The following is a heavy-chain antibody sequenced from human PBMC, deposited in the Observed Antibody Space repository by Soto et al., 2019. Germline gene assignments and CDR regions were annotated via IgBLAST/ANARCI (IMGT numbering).Heavy chain of an antibody. CDR3: AKAAAMAYLDY. J-gene: IGHJ4*02. D-gene: IGHD5-18*01. Sequence: QVQLVQSGAEVKKPGASVKVSCKASGYTFTTYYMHWVRQAPGQGLEWMGIINPSGGSTSYAQKFQGRVTRTRETSASTVYVELTSLRSEDAAVYYCAKAAAMAYLDYWGQGTLVTVSS. CDR1: GYTFTTYY. CDR2: INPSGGST. V-gene: IGHV1-46*03.